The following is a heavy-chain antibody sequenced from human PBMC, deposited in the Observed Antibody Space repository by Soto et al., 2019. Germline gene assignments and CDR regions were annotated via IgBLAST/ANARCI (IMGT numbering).Heavy chain of an antibody. J-gene: IGHJ6*02. CDR1: GYTFSTSG. D-gene: IGHD2-15*01. V-gene: IGHV1-18*01. CDR3: ARAGAAPYYYYGMDV. Sequence: QVQLVQSGAEVRKPGASVKVSCKASGYTFSTSGMSRLRQAPGQGLEWMGWISTYNGDTNDAPKFQDRVTMTSDTSRSTVYMELRSLRSDDTAVYYCARAGAAPYYYYGMDVWGQGTRVTVSS. CDR2: ISTYNGDT.